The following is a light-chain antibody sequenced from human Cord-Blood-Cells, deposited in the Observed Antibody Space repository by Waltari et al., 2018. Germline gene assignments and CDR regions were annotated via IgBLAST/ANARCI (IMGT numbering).Light chain of an antibody. CDR2: LNSDGSH. Sequence: QLVLTQSPSASASLGASVKLTCTLSSGPSSYAIAWHPQQPEKGPRYLMKLNSDGSHSQGDGIPDRVSGSSSGAERYLTISSLQSEDEADYYCQTWGTGIHWVFGGGTKLTVL. J-gene: IGLJ3*02. CDR3: QTWGTGIHWV. V-gene: IGLV4-69*01. CDR1: SGPSSYA.